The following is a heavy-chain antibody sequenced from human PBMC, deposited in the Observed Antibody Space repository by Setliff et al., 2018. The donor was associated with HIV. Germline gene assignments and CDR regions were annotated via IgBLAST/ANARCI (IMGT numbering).Heavy chain of an antibody. V-gene: IGHV4-59*12. CDR1: GGSISSYY. J-gene: IGHJ4*02. CDR3: ARGRYNGDSYSGGFYYFDH. D-gene: IGHD1-1*01. CDR2: IYYSGST. Sequence: SETLSLTCTVSGGSISSYYWSWIRQSPGKGLEWLGYIYYSGSTNYNPSLTTRATMSVATPKNQFFLELTSVTAADTAVYYCARGRYNGDSYSGGFYYFDHWGQGSLVTVSS.